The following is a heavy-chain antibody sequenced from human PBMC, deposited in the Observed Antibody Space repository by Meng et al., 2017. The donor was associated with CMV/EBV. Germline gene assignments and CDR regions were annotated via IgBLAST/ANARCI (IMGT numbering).Heavy chain of an antibody. Sequence: GESLKISCAASGFTFSNAWMSWVRQAPGKGLEWVGRIKSKTDGGTTDYAAPVKGRFTISRDDSKNTLYLQMNSLKTGDTAVYYCTTDQPVHYDFWSGYTSRDYYYYGMDVWGQGTTVTVSS. V-gene: IGHV3-15*01. CDR1: GFTFSNAW. CDR2: IKSKTDGGTT. D-gene: IGHD3-3*01. CDR3: TTDQPVHYDFWSGYTSRDYYYYGMDV. J-gene: IGHJ6*02.